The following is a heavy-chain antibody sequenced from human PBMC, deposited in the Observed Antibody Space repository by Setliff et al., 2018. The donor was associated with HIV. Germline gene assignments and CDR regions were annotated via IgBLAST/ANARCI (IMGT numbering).Heavy chain of an antibody. D-gene: IGHD3-3*01. Sequence: ASVKVFCKASGYTFTNSDINWVRQAPGQGLEWMGWMNPKSGNTGYAQKFQGRVTMTSNTFIGTAYMELNSLTSDDTAVYYCARGHLDYDYWEDILGNWFDPWGQGTLVTVSS. CDR2: MNPKSGNT. CDR1: GYTFTNSD. CDR3: ARGHLDYDYWEDILGNWFDP. J-gene: IGHJ5*02. V-gene: IGHV1-8*02.